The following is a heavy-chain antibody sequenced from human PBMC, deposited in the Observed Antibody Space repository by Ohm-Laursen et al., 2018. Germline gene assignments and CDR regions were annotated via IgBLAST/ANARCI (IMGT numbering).Heavy chain of an antibody. CDR1: GFTFEEYG. CDR3: ARAYHDSSGFYSGY. D-gene: IGHD3-22*01. V-gene: IGHV3-21*01. Sequence: SLRLSCSATGFTFEEYGMNWVRQVPGKGLEWVSSISSSSSYIYYADSVKGRFTISRDNSKNTLYLQMNSLRVEDTAVYYCARAYHDSSGFYSGYWGQGTLVTVSS. CDR2: ISSSSSYI. J-gene: IGHJ4*02.